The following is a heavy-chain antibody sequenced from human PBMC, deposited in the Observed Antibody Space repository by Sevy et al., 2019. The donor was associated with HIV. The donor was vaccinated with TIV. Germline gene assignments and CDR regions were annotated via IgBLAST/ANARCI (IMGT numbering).Heavy chain of an antibody. V-gene: IGHV3-23*01. CDR3: ANAYSGSYSHSYLYALDV. CDR2: ISGSGKMT. Sequence: GGSLRLSCAASGFTFSNYAMSWVRQAPGKGLEWVSGISGSGKMTYYADSVKGRFTISRDNSKNTVYLEMNSLRNEDTAIYFCANAYSGSYSHSYLYALDVWGQGTTVTVSS. D-gene: IGHD1-26*01. J-gene: IGHJ6*02. CDR1: GFTFSNYA.